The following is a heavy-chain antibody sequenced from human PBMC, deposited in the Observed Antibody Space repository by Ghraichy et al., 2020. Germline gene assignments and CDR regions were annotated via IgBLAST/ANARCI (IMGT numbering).Heavy chain of an antibody. J-gene: IGHJ4*02. CDR2: ISSSSSYI. D-gene: IGHD2-15*01. Sequence: GGSLRLSCAASGFTFSSYSMNWVRQAPGKGLEWVSSISSSSSYIYYADSVKGRFTISRDNAKNSLYLQMNSLRAEDTAVYYCARGPLGYCSGGSCYSVSGYFDYWGQGTLVTVSS. CDR3: ARGPLGYCSGGSCYSVSGYFDY. CDR1: GFTFSSYS. V-gene: IGHV3-21*01.